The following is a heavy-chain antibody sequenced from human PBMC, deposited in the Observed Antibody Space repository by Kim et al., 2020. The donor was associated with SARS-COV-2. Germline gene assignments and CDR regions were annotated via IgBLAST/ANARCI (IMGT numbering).Heavy chain of an antibody. D-gene: IGHD4-4*01. J-gene: IGHJ4*02. V-gene: IGHV3-48*03. Sequence: KYNADSVRGRFPISRDNDKNSLYLQMNSLRAEDTAVYYCARGPNYSPFDYWGQGTLVTVSS. CDR3: ARGPNYSPFDY. CDR2: K.